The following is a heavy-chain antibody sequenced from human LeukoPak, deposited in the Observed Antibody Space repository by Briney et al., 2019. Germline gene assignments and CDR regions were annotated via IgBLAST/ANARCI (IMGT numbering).Heavy chain of an antibody. CDR2: ISGSGGST. V-gene: IGHV3-23*01. CDR1: GFTFSSYA. CDR3: AKNTAMAWYYFDY. Sequence: GGSLRLSCAASGFTFSSYAMSWGRQALGKGLEWVSAISGSGGSTYYADSVKGRFTISRDNSKNTLYLQMNSLRAEDTAVYYCAKNTAMAWYYFDYWGQGTLVTVSS. J-gene: IGHJ4*02. D-gene: IGHD5-18*01.